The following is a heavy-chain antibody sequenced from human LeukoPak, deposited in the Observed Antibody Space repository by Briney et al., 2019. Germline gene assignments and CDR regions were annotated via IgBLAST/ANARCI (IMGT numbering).Heavy chain of an antibody. J-gene: IGHJ5*02. V-gene: IGHV4-59*01. CDR2: IYYSGST. CDR3: ARHQAAPRLPFDP. D-gene: IGHD2-15*01. Sequence: PSETLSLTCTVSGGSISSYYWSWIRQPPGKGLEWIGYIYYSGSTNYKPSLKSRVTISVDTSKNQFSLKLSSVTAADTAVYYCARHQAAPRLPFDPWGQGTLVTVSS. CDR1: GGSISSYY.